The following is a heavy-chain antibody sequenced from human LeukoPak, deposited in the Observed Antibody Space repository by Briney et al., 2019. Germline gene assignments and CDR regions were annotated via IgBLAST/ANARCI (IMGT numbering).Heavy chain of an antibody. CDR1: GGSISSYY. D-gene: IGHD3-22*01. CDR2: IYTSGST. V-gene: IGHV4-4*07. Sequence: PSQTLSLTCTVSGGSISSYYWSWIRQPAGKGLERIGRIYTSGSTNYNPSLKSRVTMSVDTSKNQFSLKLSSVTAADTAVYYCARDSFNYYDSSGFALGYWGQGTLVTVSS. CDR3: ARDSFNYYDSSGFALGY. J-gene: IGHJ4*02.